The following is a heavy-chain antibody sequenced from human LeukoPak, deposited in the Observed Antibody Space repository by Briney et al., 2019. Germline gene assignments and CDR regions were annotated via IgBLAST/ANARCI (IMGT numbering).Heavy chain of an antibody. CDR1: GGSFSGYY. CDR3: ASVYTAGPSPHLDY. J-gene: IGHJ4*02. V-gene: IGHV4-34*01. CDR2: INHSGST. D-gene: IGHD5-18*01. Sequence: PSETLSLTCAVYGGSFSGYYWSWIRQPPGKGLEWIGEINHSGSTNYNPSLKSRVTISVDTSKNQFSLKLSSVTAADTAVYYCASVYTAGPSPHLDYWGQGTLVTVSS.